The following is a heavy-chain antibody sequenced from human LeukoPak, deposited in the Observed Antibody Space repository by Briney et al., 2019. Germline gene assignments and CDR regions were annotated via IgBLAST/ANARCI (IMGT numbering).Heavy chain of an antibody. CDR3: ARVDGYNPDTGYFDY. D-gene: IGHD5-24*01. CDR1: GRSISSGDYY. V-gene: IGHV4-30-4*08. J-gene: IGHJ4*02. CDR2: IYYSGST. Sequence: SHTLSLTCTVSGRSISSGDYYWPWIPQPPGKGLEWIVYIYYSGSTYYNPSLKSRVTISVDTSKNQFSLKLSSVTAADTDVYYCARVDGYNPDTGYFDYWGQGTLVTASS.